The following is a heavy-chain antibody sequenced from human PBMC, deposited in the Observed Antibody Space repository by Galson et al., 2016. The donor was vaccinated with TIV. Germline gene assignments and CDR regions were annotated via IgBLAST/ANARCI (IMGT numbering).Heavy chain of an antibody. CDR3: ARPPYCGGDCYKYVL. D-gene: IGHD2-21*01. CDR2: INAGNGNT. CDR1: GYTFTHYP. J-gene: IGHJ4*02. V-gene: IGHV1-3*01. Sequence: SVKVSCKASGYTFTHYPIHWVRQAPGQRLEWMAWINAGNGNTKFSQEMQGRVTLTTDTSASTAYMELTSLRSDDTAVYYCARPPYCGGDCYKYVLWGQGTLVTVSS.